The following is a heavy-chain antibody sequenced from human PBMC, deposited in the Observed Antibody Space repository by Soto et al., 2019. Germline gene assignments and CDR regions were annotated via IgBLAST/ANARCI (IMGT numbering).Heavy chain of an antibody. D-gene: IGHD6-25*01. CDR3: VRGSSDWTGIDY. CDR2: INIDGSGT. V-gene: IGHV3-74*01. CDR1: GFTFSSHW. J-gene: IGHJ4*02. Sequence: EVQLVESGGGLVQPGGSLRLSCAASGFTFSSHWMHWVRQAPGKGLVWVSRINIDGSGTDYTDSVKGRFTISRDNAKNRLYVQMNNLRVDDTAVYHCVRGSSDWTGIDYWGQGTLVTVSS.